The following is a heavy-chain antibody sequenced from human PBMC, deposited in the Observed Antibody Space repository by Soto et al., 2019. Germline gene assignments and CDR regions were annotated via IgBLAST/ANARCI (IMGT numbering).Heavy chain of an antibody. Sequence: GGSLRLSCAASVFTFSSYGMHWVRQAPGKGLEWVAVIWYDGSNKYYADSVKGRFTISRDDSKNTLYLQMHSLRADDTAVYYCTRDRCSGTSCYFRYWGQGTLVTVSS. D-gene: IGHD2-2*01. CDR1: VFTFSSYG. J-gene: IGHJ4*02. CDR3: TRDRCSGTSCYFRY. CDR2: IWYDGSNK. V-gene: IGHV3-33*01.